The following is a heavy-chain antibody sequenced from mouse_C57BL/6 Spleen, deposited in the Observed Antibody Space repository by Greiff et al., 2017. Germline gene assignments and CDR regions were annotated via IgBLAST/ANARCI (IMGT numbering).Heavy chain of an antibody. CDR3: AREDDYGSSGFDY. CDR2: IDPNSGGT. D-gene: IGHD1-1*01. V-gene: IGHV1-72*01. J-gene: IGHJ2*01. CDR1: GYTFTSYW. Sequence: QVQLQQPGAELVKPWASVKLSCKASGYTFTSYWVHWVKQRPGRGLEWIGRIDPNSGGTKDNAKFKSKATLTVDKPSSSAYMKLSSLTSEDSAVYYCAREDDYGSSGFDYWGQGTTLTVSS.